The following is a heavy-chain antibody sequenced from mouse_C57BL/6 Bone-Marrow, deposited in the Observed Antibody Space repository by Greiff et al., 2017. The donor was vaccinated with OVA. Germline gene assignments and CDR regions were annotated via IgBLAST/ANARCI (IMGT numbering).Heavy chain of an antibody. CDR2: INYDGSST. CDR3: ARDLWYFDV. CDR1: GFTFSDYY. Sequence: EVKVIESEGGLVQPGSSMKLSCTASGFTFSDYYMAWVRQVPEKGLEWVANINYDGSSTYYLDSLKSRFIISRDNAKNILYLQMSSLKSEDTATYYCARDLWYFDVWATGTTVTVSS. V-gene: IGHV5-16*01. J-gene: IGHJ1*03.